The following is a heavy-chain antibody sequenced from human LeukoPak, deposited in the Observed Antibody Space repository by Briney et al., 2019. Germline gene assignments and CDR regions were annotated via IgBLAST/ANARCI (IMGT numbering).Heavy chain of an antibody. J-gene: IGHJ3*02. Sequence: GASVKVSCKASGYTFTSYGISWVRQAPGQGLEWMGWISAYNGNTNYAQKLQGRVTMTTDTSTSTAYMELRSLRFDDTAVYYCARDQSVRLLQTSSTYFKHVFAIWGQGSTVTVSS. CDR2: ISAYNGNT. D-gene: IGHD6-13*01. V-gene: IGHV1-18*01. CDR3: ARDQSVRLLQTSSTYFKHVFAI. CDR1: GYTFTSYG.